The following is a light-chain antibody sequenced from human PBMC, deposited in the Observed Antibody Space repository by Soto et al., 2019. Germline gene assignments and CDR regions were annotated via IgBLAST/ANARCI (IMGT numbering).Light chain of an antibody. Sequence: EIVLTQSPGNLSLSPGERATLSCRASQSVSNNYLAWYQQEPVQAHRLLNYGASNRATGIPDRVIGSGSGTDFALTISSVEPQDIAVYCCQQYGSSPGTFGQVTKVDIK. CDR2: GAS. CDR1: QSVSNNY. V-gene: IGKV3-20*01. J-gene: IGKJ1*01. CDR3: QQYGSSPGT.